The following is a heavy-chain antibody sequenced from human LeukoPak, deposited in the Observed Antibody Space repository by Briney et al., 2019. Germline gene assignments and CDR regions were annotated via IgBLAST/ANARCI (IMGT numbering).Heavy chain of an antibody. Sequence: GGSLRLSCAASGSTFSGSAMHWVRQASGKGLEWVGRIRSKANSYATAYAASVKGRFTISRDDSKNTAYLQMNSLKTEDTAVYYCTGYSSGWYDYYFDYWGQGTLVTVSS. CDR3: TGYSSGWYDYYFDY. D-gene: IGHD6-19*01. CDR2: IRSKANSYAT. V-gene: IGHV3-73*01. J-gene: IGHJ4*02. CDR1: GSTFSGSA.